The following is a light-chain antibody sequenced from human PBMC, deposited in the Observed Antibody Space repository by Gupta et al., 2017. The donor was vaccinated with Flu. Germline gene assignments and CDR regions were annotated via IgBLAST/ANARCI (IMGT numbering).Light chain of an antibody. J-gene: IGLJ3*02. CDR1: SSDDGGYNY. CDR2: EVT. CDR3: GSYTSSSTWV. Sequence: QSALTHTASVFGSRGQSINISCTGTSSDDGGYNYASWYQQHPGKAPKLMIYEVTKRPTGVSNRFSGSKSGNTASLTISGLQAEDEADYFCGSYTSSSTWVFGGGTKLTGL. V-gene: IGLV2-14*01.